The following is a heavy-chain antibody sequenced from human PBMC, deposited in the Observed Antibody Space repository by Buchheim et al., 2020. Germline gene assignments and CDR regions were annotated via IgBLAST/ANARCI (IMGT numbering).Heavy chain of an antibody. CDR2: ISFDGNNK. Sequence: QVQLVESGGGVVQPGRSLRLSCAASGCPFSSYGMHWVLQAPGKGLEWVAVISFDGNNKYYADSVKGRFTISRDNSRNTLYLQMNSLRAEDTAVYYCAKDVRYCSSTSYYDYYYGMDVWGQGTT. CDR1: GCPFSSYG. D-gene: IGHD2-2*01. CDR3: AKDVRYCSSTSYYDYYYGMDV. V-gene: IGHV3-30*18. J-gene: IGHJ6*02.